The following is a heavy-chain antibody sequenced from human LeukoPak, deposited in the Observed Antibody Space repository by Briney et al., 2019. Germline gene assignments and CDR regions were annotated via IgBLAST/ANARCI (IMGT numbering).Heavy chain of an antibody. V-gene: IGHV3-23*01. CDR2: ISSSTLKI. J-gene: IGHJ3*02. CDR1: GFTFGKYA. CDR3: AKDGIRGYGDYAPIPNAFDI. Sequence: GGSLRLSCAASGFTFGKYAMTWVRQAPGKGLEWVSAISSSTLKIYYADSVKGRFTISRDNSKNTLYLQMNSLRAEDTAVYYCAKDGIRGYGDYAPIPNAFDIWGQGTMVTVSS. D-gene: IGHD4-17*01.